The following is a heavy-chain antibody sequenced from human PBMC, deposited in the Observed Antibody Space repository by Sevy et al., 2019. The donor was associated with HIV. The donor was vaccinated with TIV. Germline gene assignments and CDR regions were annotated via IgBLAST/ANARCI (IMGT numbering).Heavy chain of an antibody. J-gene: IGHJ6*02. V-gene: IGHV3-49*04. CDR1: GFSFDEHG. Sequence: GGSLRLSCEVSGFSFDEHGMAWVRQAPGKGLEWVGFIRSKVYGGTTEYAASVKGRFIISRDDSKSIAYLRMNSLKTEDTGVYYCSRADYYGSDGGYYGMDVWGQGTTVTVSS. D-gene: IGHD3-10*01. CDR2: IRSKVYGGTT. CDR3: SRADYYGSDGGYYGMDV.